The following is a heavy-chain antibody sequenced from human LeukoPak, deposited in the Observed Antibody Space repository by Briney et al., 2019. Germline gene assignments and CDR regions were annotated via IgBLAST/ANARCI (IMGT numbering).Heavy chain of an antibody. CDR2: IIPIFGTA. D-gene: IGHD3-10*01. Sequence: GASVKVSCKASGGTFSSYAISWVRQAPGQGLEWMGGIIPIFGTANYAQKFQGRVTITADESTSTAYMELNSLRSEDTAVYYCARETFYGSGSYYKGDNWFDPWGQGTLVTVSS. J-gene: IGHJ5*02. V-gene: IGHV1-69*13. CDR3: ARETFYGSGSYYKGDNWFDP. CDR1: GGTFSSYA.